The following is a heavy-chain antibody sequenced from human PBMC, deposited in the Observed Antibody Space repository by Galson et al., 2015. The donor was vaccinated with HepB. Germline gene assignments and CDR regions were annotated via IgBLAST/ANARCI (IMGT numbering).Heavy chain of an antibody. Sequence: SLRLSCAASGFTFNTYAMSWVRQAPGRGLDWVSSISGSGGSYYADSVEGRFTISRDNSKNTLYLQMNGLRDDEDAATYYCAKGLTVISPPYYFDSWGQGTLVTVSS. CDR1: GFTFNTYA. CDR3: AKGLTVISPPYYFDS. D-gene: IGHD3-22*01. V-gene: IGHV3-23*01. J-gene: IGHJ4*02. CDR2: ISGSGGS.